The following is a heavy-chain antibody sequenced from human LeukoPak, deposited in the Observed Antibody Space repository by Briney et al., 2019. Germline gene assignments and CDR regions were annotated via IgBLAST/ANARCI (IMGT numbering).Heavy chain of an antibody. J-gene: IGHJ4*02. CDR1: GVTLTNYG. CDR3: ARVGEQHLDYYFDY. CDR2: ISAYNGDT. Sequence: ASVKVSCKASGVTLTNYGITRGRQAPGPGLEGMGWISAYNGDTNYAQKLRYRVTMTTDTSTSTAYMELRSLRSDDTAVYYCARVGEQHLDYYFDYWGQGTLVTVSS. D-gene: IGHD6-13*01. V-gene: IGHV1-18*04.